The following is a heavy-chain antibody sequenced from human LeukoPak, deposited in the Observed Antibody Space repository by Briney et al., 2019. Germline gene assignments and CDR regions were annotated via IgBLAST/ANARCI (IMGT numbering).Heavy chain of an antibody. CDR2: ISWNSGSI. CDR3: AKDFGGSSSWEHYYMDV. J-gene: IGHJ6*03. V-gene: IGHV3-9*01. Sequence: SGRSLRLSCAASGFTFDDYAMHWVRQAPGKGLEWVSGISWNSGSIGYADSVKGRFTISRDNAKNSLYLQMNSLRAEDTALYYCAKDFGGSSSWEHYYMDVWGKGTTVTVSS. CDR1: GFTFDDYA. D-gene: IGHD2-15*01.